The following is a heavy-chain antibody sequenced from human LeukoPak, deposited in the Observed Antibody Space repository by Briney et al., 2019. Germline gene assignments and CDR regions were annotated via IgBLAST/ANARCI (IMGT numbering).Heavy chain of an antibody. D-gene: IGHD5-18*01. J-gene: IGHJ3*02. CDR3: AQYRLGTALYDAFFI. Sequence: GGSLRLSCAASGFTFSSYGMHWVRQAPGKGLEWVAFIRYDGSNKYYADSVKGRFTISRDNSKNTLYLQMNSLRAEDTAVYLCAQYRLGTALYDAFFIWGQGTMVTVSS. CDR2: IRYDGSNK. V-gene: IGHV3-30*02. CDR1: GFTFSSYG.